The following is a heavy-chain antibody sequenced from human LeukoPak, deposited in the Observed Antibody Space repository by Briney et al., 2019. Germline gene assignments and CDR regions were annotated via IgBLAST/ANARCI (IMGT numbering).Heavy chain of an antibody. J-gene: IGHJ6*02. CDR3: ARARGDYYGDYAYYYYYYGVDV. Sequence: ASVKVSCKASGYTFTSYGISWMRQAPGQGLEWMGWISAYNGNTNYAQKLQGRVTMTTDTSTSTAYMELRSLRSDDTAVYYCARARGDYYGDYAYYYYYYGVDVWGQGTTVTVSS. D-gene: IGHD4-17*01. CDR2: ISAYNGNT. V-gene: IGHV1-18*01. CDR1: GYTFTSYG.